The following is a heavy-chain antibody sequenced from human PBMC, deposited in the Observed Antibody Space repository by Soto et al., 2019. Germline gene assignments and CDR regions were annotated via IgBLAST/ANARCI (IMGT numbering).Heavy chain of an antibody. CDR1: GGSISSGGYY. V-gene: IGHV4-31*03. CDR3: ARLLDYYFDY. Sequence: SETLSLTCTVSGGSISSGGYYWCLIRQHPGKGLEWIGYIYYSGSTYYNPSLKSRVTISVDTSKNQFSLKLSSVTAADTAVYYCARLLDYYFDYWGQGTLVTVSS. J-gene: IGHJ4*02. CDR2: IYYSGST.